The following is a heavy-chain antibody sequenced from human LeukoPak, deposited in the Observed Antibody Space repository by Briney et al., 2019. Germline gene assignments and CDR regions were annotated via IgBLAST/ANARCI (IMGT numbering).Heavy chain of an antibody. CDR3: ARKRGGIYDSRALDL. J-gene: IGHJ6*02. CDR1: GFTFRGYS. CDR2: ISYDGSNV. Sequence: AGGSLRLSCAASGFTFRGYSMHWVRQAPGKGLEWAATISYDGSNVYYADSVRGGFTISRDNPKNTVYMEMSGLRVEDTAVFHCARKRGGIYDSRALDLWGQGTTVIVSS. V-gene: IGHV3-30-3*01. D-gene: IGHD3-22*01.